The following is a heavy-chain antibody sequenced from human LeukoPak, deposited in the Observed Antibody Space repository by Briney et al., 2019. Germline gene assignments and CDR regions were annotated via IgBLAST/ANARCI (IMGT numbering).Heavy chain of an antibody. Sequence: GGSLRLSCVASGFTFNNDWMSWVRQAPGKGLEWVSSISASGVMTYYADSVKGRFTVSRDNSKNSLYLQMSSLTAADTAVYYCAKDRSIGTYYTFDHWGQGTLVTVSS. CDR1: GFTFNNDW. CDR2: ISASGVMT. V-gene: IGHV3-23*01. CDR3: AKDRSIGTYYTFDH. J-gene: IGHJ4*02. D-gene: IGHD1-26*01.